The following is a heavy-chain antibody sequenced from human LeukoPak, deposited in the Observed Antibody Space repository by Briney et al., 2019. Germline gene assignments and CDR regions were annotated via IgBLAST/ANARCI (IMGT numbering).Heavy chain of an antibody. CDR1: GYTLTELS. CDR2: FDPEDGET. CDR3: ARGLLTGNTSPYFDY. D-gene: IGHD1-20*01. V-gene: IGHV1-24*01. J-gene: IGHJ4*02. Sequence: ASVKVSCKVSGYTLTELSMHWVRQAPGKGLEWMGGFDPEDGETIYAQKFQGRVTMTEDTSTDTAYMELRSLRSDDTAVYYCARGLLTGNTSPYFDYWGQGTLVTVSS.